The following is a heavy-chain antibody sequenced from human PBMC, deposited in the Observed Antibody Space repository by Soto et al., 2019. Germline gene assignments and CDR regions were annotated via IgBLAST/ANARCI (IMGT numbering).Heavy chain of an antibody. D-gene: IGHD3-22*01. J-gene: IGHJ4*02. V-gene: IGHV3-49*04. Sequence: GGSLRLSCTGSGFNFANYALTWVRQAPGKGLEWVGFIRGETSGGTADYAASLKGRITISRDDSKSIAYLEINSLQTEDTAVYYCTRYYYESSGYYVYWGQGTLVTVSS. CDR1: GFNFANYA. CDR3: TRYYYESSGYYVY. CDR2: IRGETSGGTA.